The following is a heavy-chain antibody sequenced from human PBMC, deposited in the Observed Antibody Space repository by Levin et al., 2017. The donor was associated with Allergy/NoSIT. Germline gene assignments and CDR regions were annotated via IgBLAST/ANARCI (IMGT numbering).Heavy chain of an antibody. CDR1: GFTFSSYA. V-gene: IGHV3-23*01. Sequence: GESLKISCAASGFTFSSYAMSWVRQAPGKGLEWVSAISGSGGSTYYADSVKGRFTISRDNSKNTLYLQMNSLRAEDTAVYYCAKGLLLWFGELWGQGTLVTVSS. CDR3: AKGLLLWFGEL. D-gene: IGHD3-10*01. J-gene: IGHJ4*02. CDR2: ISGSGGST.